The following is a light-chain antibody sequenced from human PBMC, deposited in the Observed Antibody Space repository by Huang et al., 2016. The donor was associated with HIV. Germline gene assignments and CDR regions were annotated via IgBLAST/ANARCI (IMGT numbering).Light chain of an antibody. CDR3: QQYYTTPRT. CDR1: RPVFYSSNNKNH. CDR2: GAS. Sequence: DVVMNQFPDSLAVSLGERATINCRSSRPVFYSSNNKNHLAWYQQKPGQPPKLLIYGASTRESGVPDRFSGSESGTDFTLTISGLQAEDVAVYYCQQYYTTPRTFGQGTRVEIK. J-gene: IGKJ1*01. V-gene: IGKV4-1*01.